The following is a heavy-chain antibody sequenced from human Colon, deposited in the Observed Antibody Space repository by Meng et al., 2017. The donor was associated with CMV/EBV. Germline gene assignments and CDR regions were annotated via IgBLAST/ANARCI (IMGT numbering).Heavy chain of an antibody. CDR2: INPKSGGI. V-gene: IGHV1-2*02. CDR3: ARGPGSSIQGFPF. J-gene: IGHJ4*02. Sequence: ASVKVSCKASGYSFSGYYIHWVRQAPGPGLEWMGSINPKSGGIKYAQKFQGRVTMTRDTSINTAYMDLTRLTSDDTAVYFCARGPGSSIQGFPFWGQGTLVTVS. CDR1: GYSFSGYY. D-gene: IGHD3-10*01.